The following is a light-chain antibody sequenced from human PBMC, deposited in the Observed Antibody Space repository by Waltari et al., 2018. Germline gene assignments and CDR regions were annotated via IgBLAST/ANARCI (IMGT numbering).Light chain of an antibody. CDR2: DAS. CDR3: QKYVSLPAT. J-gene: IGKJ1*01. V-gene: IGKV3-20*01. Sequence: EIVLTQSPATLSLSPGERATLFCRASRSVGRYLAWYQQKPGQAPGPLIYDASIRATGIPDRFSGSGSGTDFSLTISRLEPEDFAVYYCQKYVSLPATFGQGTKVEIK. CDR1: RSVGRY.